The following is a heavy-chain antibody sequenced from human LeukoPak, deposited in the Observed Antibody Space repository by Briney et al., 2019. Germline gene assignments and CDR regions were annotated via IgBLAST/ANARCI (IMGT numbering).Heavy chain of an antibody. V-gene: IGHV7-4-1*02. CDR2: INTKTGNP. J-gene: IGHJ5*02. CDR1: GYIFSSYA. D-gene: IGHD3-22*01. Sequence: GASVKVSCKASGYIFSSYAINWVRQAPGQGREGMGWINTKTGNPTYAQGFTRRFVFSLESSVSKAYLQISSLGAEDTAVYYCARGDYESSGYFYSASSGQRTVVTVSS. CDR3: ARGDYESSGYFYSAS.